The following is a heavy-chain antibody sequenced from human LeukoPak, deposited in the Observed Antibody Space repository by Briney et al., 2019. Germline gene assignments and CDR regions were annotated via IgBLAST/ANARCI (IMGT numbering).Heavy chain of an antibody. CDR3: ARDLNWETY. Sequence: GGSLRLSCEVSGFRFTTYWMTWVRQAPGKGLEWVANIKEDGSDKYYVDSVKGRFTISRDNAKNSLYLQMNSLRAEDTAVYYCARDLNWETYWGQGTLVTVSS. V-gene: IGHV3-7*01. CDR1: GFRFTTYW. CDR2: IKEDGSDK. J-gene: IGHJ4*02. D-gene: IGHD7-27*01.